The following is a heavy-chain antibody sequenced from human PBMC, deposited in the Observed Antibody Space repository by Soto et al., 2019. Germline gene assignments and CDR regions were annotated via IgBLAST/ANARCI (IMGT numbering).Heavy chain of an antibody. D-gene: IGHD2-8*01. CDR3: ARGRMVRAAYDY. CDR2: INQSGST. J-gene: IGHJ4*02. V-gene: IGHV4-34*01. CDR1: VGSFTAYY. Sequence: SETLSLTCAVYVGSFTAYYWTWIRQPPGKGLEWIGEINQSGSTNYNSSLKSRVTISVDTSKNQFSLHLSSVTAADTAVYYCARGRMVRAAYDYWGQGTLVTVSS.